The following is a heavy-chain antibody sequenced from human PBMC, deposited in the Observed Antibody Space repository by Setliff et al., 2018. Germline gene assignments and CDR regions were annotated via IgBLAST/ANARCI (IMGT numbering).Heavy chain of an antibody. D-gene: IGHD3-10*01. CDR1: GFSVSSNF. CDR3: ARDTDYYGSGTSGYFDY. Sequence: GGSLRLSCAVSGFSVSSNFMSWVRQAPGKGLEWVSVIYSGGVRYSADSLKGRFTISRDTSKNTLYLQMNSLRPEDTAVYYCARDTDYYGSGTSGYFDYWGQGSLVTVSS. J-gene: IGHJ4*02. V-gene: IGHV3-66*02. CDR2: IYSGGVR.